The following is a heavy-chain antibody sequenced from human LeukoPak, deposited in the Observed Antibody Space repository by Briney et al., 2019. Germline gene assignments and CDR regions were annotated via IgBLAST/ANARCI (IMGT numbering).Heavy chain of an antibody. CDR3: ATDIAGERLDCSSTICYVVDY. CDR2: FDPEDGET. Sequence: ASVKVSCKVSGYTLTELSMHWVRQAPGKGLEWMGGFDPEDGETIYAQKFQGRVTMTEDTSTDTAYMELSSLRSEDTAVYYCATDIAGERLDCSSTICYVVDYWGQGTLVTVSS. J-gene: IGHJ4*02. D-gene: IGHD2-2*01. V-gene: IGHV1-24*01. CDR1: GYTLTELS.